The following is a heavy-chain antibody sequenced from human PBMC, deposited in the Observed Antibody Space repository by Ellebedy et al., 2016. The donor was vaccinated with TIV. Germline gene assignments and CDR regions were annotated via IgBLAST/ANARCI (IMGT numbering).Heavy chain of an antibody. CDR2: ISYSGKNK. CDR3: ASCSDYIYFYAMNV. V-gene: IGHV3-30*04. D-gene: IGHD2/OR15-2a*01. CDR1: GFAFGSNT. J-gene: IGHJ6*02. Sequence: PGGSLRLSCVGSGFAFGSNTMYWVRQAPGKGLECVAVISYSGKNKDYADSVKGRFTISRDNSNYTLFLQMNNLRVDDTAVYYCASCSDYIYFYAMNVWGQGTTVTVSS.